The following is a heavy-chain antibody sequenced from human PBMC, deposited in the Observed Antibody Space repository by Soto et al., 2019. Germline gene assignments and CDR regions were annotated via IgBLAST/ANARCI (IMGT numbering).Heavy chain of an antibody. CDR1: GFTFSSYW. Sequence: PGGSLRLSCAASGFTFSSYWMSWVRQAPGKGLEWVANIKQDGSEKYYVDSVKGRFTISRDNAKNSLYLQMNSLRAEDTAVYYCARDTAAGDYGMDVWGQGTTVTVYS. V-gene: IGHV3-7*03. J-gene: IGHJ6*02. D-gene: IGHD6-13*01. CDR3: ARDTAAGDYGMDV. CDR2: IKQDGSEK.